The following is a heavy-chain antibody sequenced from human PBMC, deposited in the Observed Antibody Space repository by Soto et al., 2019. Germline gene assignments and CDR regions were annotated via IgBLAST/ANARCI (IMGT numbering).Heavy chain of an antibody. CDR3: ARASRVITSGTTAYYFDY. CDR2: ISKSGGT. Sequence: SETLSLTCIVSGDSISGGDFFWAWIRQPPGKGLEWIGYISKSGGTYDSPSLKSRVSLSVDTSKNQFSLKLTSVNAADTALYYCARASRVITSGTTAYYFDYWGQGTLVTVSS. D-gene: IGHD2-21*01. CDR1: GDSISGGDFF. V-gene: IGHV4-31*03. J-gene: IGHJ4*02.